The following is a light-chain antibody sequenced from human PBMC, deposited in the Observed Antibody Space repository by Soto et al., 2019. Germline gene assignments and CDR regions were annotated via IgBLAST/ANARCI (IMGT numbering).Light chain of an antibody. CDR2: DTS. V-gene: IGKV3-11*01. J-gene: IGKJ5*01. Sequence: EVGLTQSRATLSLSPGESATLSCIADQSVSGFLGWYQQKLGRAPRLLMHDTSNRATGVPARFSGSGSGTDFTLTISSLEPEDFGVYYCQQRGSWPPTFGQGTRLEIK. CDR1: QSVSGF. CDR3: QQRGSWPPT.